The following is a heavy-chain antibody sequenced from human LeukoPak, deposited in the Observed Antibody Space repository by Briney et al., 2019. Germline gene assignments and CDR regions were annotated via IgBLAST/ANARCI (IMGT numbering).Heavy chain of an antibody. CDR1: GFTFSSYE. CDR3: ARVVSSWYYFDY. CDR2: ISSSGSTI. J-gene: IGHJ4*02. Sequence: PGGSLRLSCAASGFTFSSYEMNWVRQALGKGLEWVSYISSSGSTIYYADSVKGRFTISRDNAKNSLYLQMNSLRAEDTAVYYCARVVSSWYYFDYWGQGTLVTVSS. V-gene: IGHV3-48*03. D-gene: IGHD6-13*01.